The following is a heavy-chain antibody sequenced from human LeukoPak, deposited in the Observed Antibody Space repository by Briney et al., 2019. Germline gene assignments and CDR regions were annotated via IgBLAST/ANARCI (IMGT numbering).Heavy chain of an antibody. CDR1: GGSIRSYY. D-gene: IGHD6-13*01. CDR3: ARVLRQQLAYFDY. Sequence: PSETLSLTCTVSGGSIRSYYWSWIRQPPGKGLEWIGYIYYSGSTNYNPSLKSRVTISVDTSKNQFSLKLSSVSAADTAVYYCARVLRQQLAYFDYWGQGTLVTVSS. CDR2: IYYSGST. J-gene: IGHJ4*02. V-gene: IGHV4-59*01.